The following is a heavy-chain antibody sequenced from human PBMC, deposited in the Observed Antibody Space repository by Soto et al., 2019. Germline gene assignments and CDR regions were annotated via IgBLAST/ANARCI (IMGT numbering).Heavy chain of an antibody. Sequence: SQTLSLTCAISGDSVSSNSAAWNWIRQSPSRGLEWLGRTYYRSKWYNDYAVSVKSRITINPDTSKNQFSLQLNSVTPEDTAVYYCARGVGAARRYYYYYMDVWGKGTTVTVSS. V-gene: IGHV6-1*01. D-gene: IGHD6-6*01. CDR1: GDSVSSNSAA. CDR3: ARGVGAARRYYYYYMDV. CDR2: TYYRSKWYN. J-gene: IGHJ6*03.